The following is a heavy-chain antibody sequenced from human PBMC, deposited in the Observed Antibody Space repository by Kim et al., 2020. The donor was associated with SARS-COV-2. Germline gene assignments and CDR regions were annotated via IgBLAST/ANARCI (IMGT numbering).Heavy chain of an antibody. V-gene: IGHV3-21*01. CDR3: ARDQYNWNYGAYNYAMD. Sequence: GGSLRLSCAASGFTFSTYSMNWVRQAPGKGLEWVSSISSSSSYIYYAESVEGRFTISRDNAKNSLYLQMNSLRAEDTAVYYCARDQYNWNYGAYNYAMD. CDR1: GFTFSTYS. CDR2: ISSSSSYI. J-gene: IGHJ6*01. D-gene: IGHD1-7*01.